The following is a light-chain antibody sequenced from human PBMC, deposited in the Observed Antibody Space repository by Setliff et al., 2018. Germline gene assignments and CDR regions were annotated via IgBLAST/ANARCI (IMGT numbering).Light chain of an antibody. J-gene: IGLJ2*01. Sequence: QSVLTQPVSVSGSRGQSITISCTGTSSDVGGYNYVSWYQQYPGKAPKLMIYDVSYRPSGVSNRFSGSKSGSTASLTISGLQAEDEADYYCSSYTSSSTHVIFGGGTQLTVL. CDR2: DVS. CDR3: SSYTSSSTHVI. CDR1: SSDVGGYNY. V-gene: IGLV2-14*03.